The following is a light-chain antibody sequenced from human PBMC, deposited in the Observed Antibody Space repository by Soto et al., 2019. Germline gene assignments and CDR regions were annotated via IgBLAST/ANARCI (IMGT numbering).Light chain of an antibody. CDR2: ENN. J-gene: IGLJ2*01. CDR3: GTWDSSLSAVV. Sequence: QSVLTQPPSVSAASGQKVTISCSGSSSNIGNNYVSWYQQLPGTAPKLLIYENNKRPSGIPDRFSGSKSGTSATLGITGLPTGDEADYYCGTWDSSLSAVVFGGGTKLTVL. V-gene: IGLV1-51*01. CDR1: SSNIGNNY.